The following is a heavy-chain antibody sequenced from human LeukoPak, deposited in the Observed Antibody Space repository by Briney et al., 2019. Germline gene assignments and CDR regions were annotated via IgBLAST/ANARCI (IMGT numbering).Heavy chain of an antibody. CDR3: ARSKQLALYFDY. CDR1: GGTFSSYA. D-gene: IGHD6-13*01. CDR2: IIPIFGTA. V-gene: IGHV1-69*13. J-gene: IGHJ4*02. Sequence: SVKVSCKASGGTFSSYAISWVRQAPGQGLEWMGGIIPIFGTANYAQQFQGRVTITADESTSTAYMELSSLRSEDTAVYYCARSKQLALYFDYWGQGTLVTVSS.